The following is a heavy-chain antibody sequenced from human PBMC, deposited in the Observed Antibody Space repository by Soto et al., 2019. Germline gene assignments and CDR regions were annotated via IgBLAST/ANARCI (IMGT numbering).Heavy chain of an antibody. V-gene: IGHV3-48*02. CDR3: AIESRYYLNYAFDI. Sequence: GGSLRLSCAASGFTFSSYSMNWVRQAPGKGLEWVSYISSSTIYYADSVKGRFTISRDNAKNSLYLQMNTLRDEDTAVYDCAIESRYYLNYAFDIWGQGTMVTVSS. CDR2: ISSSTI. D-gene: IGHD3-22*01. J-gene: IGHJ3*02. CDR1: GFTFSSYS.